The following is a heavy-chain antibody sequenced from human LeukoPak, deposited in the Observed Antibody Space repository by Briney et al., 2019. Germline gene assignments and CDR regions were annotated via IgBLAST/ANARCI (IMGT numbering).Heavy chain of an antibody. CDR2: IDSDGTSP. CDR3: AREQEDCTGTTCYRAFDV. V-gene: IGHV3-74*01. J-gene: IGHJ3*01. D-gene: IGHD2-2*01. CDR1: GFTFSRYW. Sequence: SGGSLRLSCAASGFTFSRYWMYWVRQAPGKGLVWVSRIDSDGTSPSYADSVKGRFSISRDSAKKTLYLQMSSLRSEDTAVYYCAREQEDCTGTTCYRAFDVWGQGTMVTVS.